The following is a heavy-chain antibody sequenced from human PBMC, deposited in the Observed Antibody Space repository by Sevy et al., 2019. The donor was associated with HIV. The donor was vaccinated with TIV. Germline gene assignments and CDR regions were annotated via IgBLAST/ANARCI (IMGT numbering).Heavy chain of an antibody. Sequence: GGSLRLSCAASGFTFSSYSMNWVRQAPGKGMEWVSSISSSSSYIYYAHSVKGRFTISRDNAKNSLYLQMNSLRAEDTAVYYCAREYYDSSSSVYIDYWGQGTLVTVSS. CDR1: GFTFSSYS. CDR2: ISSSSSYI. V-gene: IGHV3-21*01. CDR3: AREYYDSSSSVYIDY. J-gene: IGHJ4*02. D-gene: IGHD3-22*01.